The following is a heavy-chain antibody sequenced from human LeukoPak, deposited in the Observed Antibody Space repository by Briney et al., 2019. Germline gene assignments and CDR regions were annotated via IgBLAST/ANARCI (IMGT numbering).Heavy chain of an antibody. J-gene: IGHJ4*02. D-gene: IGHD6-13*01. Sequence: GGSLRLSCAASGFTFSSYSMNWVRQAPGEGVEWVSYISRSSSTIYYADSVKGRFTISRDNAKNSLYLQMYSLRAEDTAVYYCAREGAAGGGIDYWGQGTLVTVSS. CDR2: ISRSSSTI. CDR1: GFTFSSYS. CDR3: AREGAAGGGIDY. V-gene: IGHV3-48*01.